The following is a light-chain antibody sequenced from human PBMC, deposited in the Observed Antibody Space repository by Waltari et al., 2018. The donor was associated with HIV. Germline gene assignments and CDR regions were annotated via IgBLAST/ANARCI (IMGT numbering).Light chain of an antibody. CDR2: QDS. Sequence: SYELTQPPSVSVSPGQTASITCSGDKLADKSVSWYQQKAGQSPVLVIFQDSKRPSGIPERFSGSNSGNTATLTISGTQAMDEADYYCQAWDSRTSFGGGTKLTVL. CDR3: QAWDSRTS. V-gene: IGLV3-1*01. J-gene: IGLJ2*01. CDR1: KLADKS.